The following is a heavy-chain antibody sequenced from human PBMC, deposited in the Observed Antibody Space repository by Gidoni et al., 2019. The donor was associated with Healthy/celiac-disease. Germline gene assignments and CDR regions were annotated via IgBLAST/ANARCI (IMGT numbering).Heavy chain of an antibody. CDR2: IYYSGST. V-gene: IGHV4-39*01. J-gene: IGHJ4*02. CDR1: GGSIIGTSYY. D-gene: IGHD3-16*01. CDR3: ARHPLRFFDY. Sequence: QLQLHESGPGLVKPSETLSPTCTVPGGSIIGTSYYWGWTRQPPGKGLEWIGSIYYSGSTYYNPSLKSRVTISVDTSKNQFSLKLSSVTAADTAVYYCARHPLRFFDYWGQGTLVTVSS.